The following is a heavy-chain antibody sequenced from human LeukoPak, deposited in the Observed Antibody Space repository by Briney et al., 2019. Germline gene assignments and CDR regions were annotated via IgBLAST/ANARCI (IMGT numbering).Heavy chain of an antibody. D-gene: IGHD2-2*03. Sequence: SVKVSCKASGGTFSRYAISWVRQAPGQGLEWMGRIIPIFGIANYAQKFQGRVTITADKSTSTAYMELSSLRSEDTAVYYCARAPGGYCSSTSCPPFHYGMDVWGHGTTVTVSS. J-gene: IGHJ6*02. CDR3: ARAPGGYCSSTSCPPFHYGMDV. CDR2: IIPIFGIA. CDR1: GGTFSRYA. V-gene: IGHV1-69*04.